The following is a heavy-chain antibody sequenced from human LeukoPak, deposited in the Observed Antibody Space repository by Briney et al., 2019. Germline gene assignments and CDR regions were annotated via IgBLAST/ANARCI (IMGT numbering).Heavy chain of an antibody. V-gene: IGHV3-30*02. D-gene: IGHD3-22*01. CDR3: AKTSYYYESSGSDFDY. CDR2: IRYDGSNK. Sequence: GGSLRLSCAASGFTFSSYGMHWVRQAPGKGLEWVAFIRYDGSNKYYADSVKGRFTISRDNSKNTLYLQMNSLRAEDTAVYYCAKTSYYYESSGSDFDYWGQGTLVTVSS. CDR1: GFTFSSYG. J-gene: IGHJ4*02.